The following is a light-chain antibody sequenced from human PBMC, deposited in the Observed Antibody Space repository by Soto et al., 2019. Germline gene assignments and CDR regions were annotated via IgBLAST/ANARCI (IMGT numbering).Light chain of an antibody. Sequence: EIVLTQSPATLSLSPGERATLSCRASESTSGYLAWYQQKPGQAPRLLIYDASNRATGIPARFSSSGSGTDFTLTISSLEPEDFAVYYCQQRSNIFGPGTKVDIK. J-gene: IGKJ3*01. V-gene: IGKV3-11*01. CDR3: QQRSNI. CDR2: DAS. CDR1: ESTSGY.